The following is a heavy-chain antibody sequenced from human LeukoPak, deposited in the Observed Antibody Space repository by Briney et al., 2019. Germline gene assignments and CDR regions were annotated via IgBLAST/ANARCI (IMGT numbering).Heavy chain of an antibody. CDR2: IYYSGST. CDR3: ARLSNYDYYYGMDV. CDR1: GGYISSYY. J-gene: IGHJ6*02. D-gene: IGHD4-11*01. Sequence: SETLSLTCTVSGGYISSYYWSWIRQPPGKGLEWIGYIYYSGSTNYNPSLKSRVTISVDTSKNQFSLKLSSVTAADTAVYYCARLSNYDYYYGMDVWGQGTTVTVSS. V-gene: IGHV4-59*01.